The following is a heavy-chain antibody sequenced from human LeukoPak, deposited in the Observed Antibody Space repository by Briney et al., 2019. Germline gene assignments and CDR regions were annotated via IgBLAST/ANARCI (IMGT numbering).Heavy chain of an antibody. CDR1: GGSFSGYY. CDR2: VNHSGST. V-gene: IGHV4-34*01. CDR3: AREMGALDY. J-gene: IGHJ4*02. Sequence: SETLSLTCAVYGGSFSGYYWNWIRQPPGKGLEWIGEVNHSGSTNYNPSLKSRVTISVDTSKNQFSLKLSSVTAADTAVYYCAREMGALDYWGQGTLVTVSS. D-gene: IGHD1-26*01.